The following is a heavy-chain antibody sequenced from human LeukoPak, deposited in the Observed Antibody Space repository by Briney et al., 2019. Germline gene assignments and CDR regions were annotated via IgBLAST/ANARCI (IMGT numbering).Heavy chain of an antibody. CDR3: ASFPGYSSGWPFDY. D-gene: IGHD6-19*01. CDR2: IYYSGST. Sequence: SETLSLTCTVSGGSISSYYWSWIRQPPGKGLEWIGYIYYSGSTNYNPSLKSRVTISVDTSKYQFSLKLSSVTAADTAVYYCASFPGYSSGWPFDYWGQGTLVTVSS. J-gene: IGHJ4*02. CDR1: GGSISSYY. V-gene: IGHV4-59*01.